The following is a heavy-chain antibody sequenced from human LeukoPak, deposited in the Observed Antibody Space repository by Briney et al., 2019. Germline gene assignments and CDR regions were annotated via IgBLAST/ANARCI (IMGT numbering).Heavy chain of an antibody. CDR1: GYTFSGYE. J-gene: IGHJ4*02. CDR2: MNPSSGVT. CDR3: ASRAASVTLGY. Sequence: ASVKVSCKASGYTFSGYEVHWLRQAPGQGLEWMGRMNPSSGVTNYAQKFQGRVTMTRDTSINTAYLDLSALKSDDTAVYYCASRAASVTLGYWGQGTLVTVSS. D-gene: IGHD2-15*01. V-gene: IGHV1-2*06.